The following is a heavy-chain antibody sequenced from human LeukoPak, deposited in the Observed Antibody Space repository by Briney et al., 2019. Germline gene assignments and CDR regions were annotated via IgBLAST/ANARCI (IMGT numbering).Heavy chain of an antibody. V-gene: IGHV3-7*01. J-gene: IGHJ4*02. CDR1: GFTFSSSS. CDR3: ARGRGADY. Sequence: GGSLRLSCAASGFTFSSSSMTWVRQAPGKGLEWVANIKQDGSDKFYVDSVKGRFTISRDNAKNLLYLQMNSLRAEDTALYYCARGRGADYWGQGTLVTVSS. CDR2: IKQDGSDK.